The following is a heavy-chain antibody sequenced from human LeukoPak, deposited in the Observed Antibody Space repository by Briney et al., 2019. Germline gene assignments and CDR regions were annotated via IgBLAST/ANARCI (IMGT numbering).Heavy chain of an antibody. CDR2: ISSSSSYI. J-gene: IGHJ3*02. V-gene: IGHV3-21*01. CDR1: GFTFSSYS. D-gene: IGHD1-26*01. Sequence: PGGSLRLSCAASGFTFSSYSMNWVRQAPGKGLEWVSSISSSSSYIYYADSVKGRFTISRDNSKNTLYLQMNSLRAEDTAVYCCARDLEWELLGGFDIWGQGTMVTVSS. CDR3: ARDLEWELLGGFDI.